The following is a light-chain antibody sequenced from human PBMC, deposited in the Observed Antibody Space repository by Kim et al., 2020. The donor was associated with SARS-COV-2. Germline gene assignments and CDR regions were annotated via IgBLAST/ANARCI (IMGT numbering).Light chain of an antibody. CDR3: ISGESKGDDIL. CDR2: GKN. CDR1: SLRDYY. V-gene: IGLV3-19*01. Sequence: SSELTQDPAMSVALGQTVRITCQGDSLRDYYASWYQQRAGQAPVLVAFGKNSRPPGIPGRFSVSNSRNTAFLTISGAPGEDEADYYVISGESKGDDILFG. J-gene: IGLJ2*01.